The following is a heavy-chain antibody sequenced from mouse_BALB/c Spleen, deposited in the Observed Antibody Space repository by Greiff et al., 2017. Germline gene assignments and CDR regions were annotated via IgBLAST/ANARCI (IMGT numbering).Heavy chain of an antibody. CDR1: GYSFTGYF. CDR2: INPYNGDT. V-gene: IGHV1-20*02. D-gene: IGHD1-2*01. CDR3: AREGLLRLSWCAY. Sequence: VQLQQSGPELVKPGASVKISCKASGYSFTGYFMNWVMQSHGKSLEWIGRINPYNGDTFYNQKFKGKATLTVDKSSSTAHMELRSLASEDSAVYYCAREGLLRLSWCAYWGQGTLVTVSA. J-gene: IGHJ3*01.